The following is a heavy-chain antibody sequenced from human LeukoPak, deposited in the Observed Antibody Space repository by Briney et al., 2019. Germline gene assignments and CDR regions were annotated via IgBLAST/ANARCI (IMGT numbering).Heavy chain of an antibody. D-gene: IGHD5-18*01. V-gene: IGHV4-34*01. CDR2: INHSGST. Sequence: PLETLSLTCAVYGGSFSGYYWSWIRQPPGKGLEWIGEINHSGSTNYNPSLKSRVTISLDTSKNQFSLKVSSVTAADTAVYYCASTRFVNWIHVGYMDVWGKGTTFTVSS. J-gene: IGHJ6*03. CDR3: ASTRFVNWIHVGYMDV. CDR1: GGSFSGYY.